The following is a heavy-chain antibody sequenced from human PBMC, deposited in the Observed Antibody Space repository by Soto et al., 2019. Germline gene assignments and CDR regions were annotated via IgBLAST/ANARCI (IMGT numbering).Heavy chain of an antibody. V-gene: IGHV3-13*01. CDR2: IGLTGDT. Sequence: GGSLRLSCAASGFTFSSYDMHWVRQDTGKGLEWVSAIGLTGDTYYAESMKGRFTISRENAKNSLYLQMNSLRAEDTAVYYCARGRGYSGPRIDYWGQGALVTVSS. J-gene: IGHJ4*02. D-gene: IGHD5-12*01. CDR3: ARGRGYSGPRIDY. CDR1: GFTFSSYD.